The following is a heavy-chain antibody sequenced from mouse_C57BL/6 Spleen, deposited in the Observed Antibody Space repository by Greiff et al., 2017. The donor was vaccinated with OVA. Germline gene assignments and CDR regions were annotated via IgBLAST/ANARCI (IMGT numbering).Heavy chain of an antibody. CDR3: TTGAYGNHYFDY. Sequence: VQLKQSGAELVRPGASVKLSCTASGFNIKDDYMHWVKQRPEQGLEWIGWIDPENGDTEYASKFQGKATITADTSSNIAYLQLSSLTSEDTAVYYCTTGAYGNHYFDYWGQGTTLTVSS. V-gene: IGHV14-4*01. J-gene: IGHJ2*01. CDR2: IDPENGDT. CDR1: GFNIKDDY. D-gene: IGHD2-1*01.